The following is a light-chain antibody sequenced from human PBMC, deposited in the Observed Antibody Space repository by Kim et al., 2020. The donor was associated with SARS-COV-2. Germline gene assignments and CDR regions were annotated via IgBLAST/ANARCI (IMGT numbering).Light chain of an antibody. Sequence: EIVMTQSPATLSVSPGERATLSYRASQSVRSNLAWYQQKPSQAPRLLIYGASTRATGIPARFSGSGSGTEFTLTISSLQSEDFAVYYCQQYTNWPPEYTFGQGTKLEI. CDR1: QSVRSN. V-gene: IGKV3-15*01. J-gene: IGKJ2*01. CDR3: QQYTNWPPEYT. CDR2: GAS.